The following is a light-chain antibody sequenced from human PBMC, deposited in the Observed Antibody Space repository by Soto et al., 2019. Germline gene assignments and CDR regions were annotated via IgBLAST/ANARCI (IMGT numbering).Light chain of an antibody. J-gene: IGKJ1*01. V-gene: IGKV1-5*03. CDR1: QTISSW. CDR3: QHYNSYSEA. CDR2: KAS. Sequence: DIKMTQSPSTLSGSVGDRVTITCRASQTISSWLAWYQQKPGKAPKLLIYKASTLNSGVPSRFSGSGSGTEFTLTISSLQPDDFATYYCQHYNSYSEAFGQGTKVDIK.